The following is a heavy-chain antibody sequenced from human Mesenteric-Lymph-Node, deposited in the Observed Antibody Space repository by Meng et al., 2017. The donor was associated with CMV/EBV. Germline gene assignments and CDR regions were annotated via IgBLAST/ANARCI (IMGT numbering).Heavy chain of an antibody. D-gene: IGHD2-2*01. CDR2: FIPIFGIQ. V-gene: IGHV1-69*13. Sequence: SVKVSCKSSGDTFSIYAISWVRQAPGQGLEWMGGFIPIFGIQHYALKFQGRLTITADESATTAYMELTGLRPEDTALYYCARGPRDIVVIPTFMKGDYFYYGMDVWGQGTTVTVSS. J-gene: IGHJ6*02. CDR3: ARGPRDIVVIPTFMKGDYFYYGMDV. CDR1: GDTFSIYA.